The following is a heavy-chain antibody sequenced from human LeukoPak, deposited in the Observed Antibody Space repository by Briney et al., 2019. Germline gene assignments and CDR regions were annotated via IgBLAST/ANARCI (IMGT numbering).Heavy chain of an antibody. CDR3: AARGLYYDYVWGSYRTGSLDY. D-gene: IGHD3-16*02. CDR1: GGSISSGGYS. Sequence: TRSLNSAFTGGSISSGGYSESWIRQPPFKRLARIGYIYHSGSTYYNPSLKSRVTISVDRSKNQFSLKLSSVTAADTAVYYCAARGLYYDYVWGSYRTGSLDYWGQGTLVTVSS. J-gene: IGHJ4*02. V-gene: IGHV4-30-2*01. CDR2: IYHSGST.